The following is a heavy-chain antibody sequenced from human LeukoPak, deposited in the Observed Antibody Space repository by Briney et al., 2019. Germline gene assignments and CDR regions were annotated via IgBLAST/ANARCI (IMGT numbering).Heavy chain of an antibody. CDR3: ARESGIAAALDL. Sequence: GGSLRLSCAASGFTFSSYWMHWFRQAQGKGLVWFSRINTDGSSTSYADSVKGRFTISRDNAKNTLYLQMNSLRAEDTAVYYCARESGIAAALDLWGQGTLVTVSS. CDR1: GFTFSSYW. V-gene: IGHV3-74*01. J-gene: IGHJ5*02. CDR2: INTDGSST. D-gene: IGHD6-13*01.